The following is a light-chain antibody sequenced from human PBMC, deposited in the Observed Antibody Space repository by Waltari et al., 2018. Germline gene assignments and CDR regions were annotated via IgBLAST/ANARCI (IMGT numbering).Light chain of an antibody. V-gene: IGLV4-69*01. CDR2: GHSDGSP. CDR1: SGYSSNV. J-gene: IGLJ3*02. CDR3: QTGGHGAWV. Sequence: LVLTQSPSASASLGASVKLTCTLSSGYSSNVIAWLQQQPGKGPRYLLKGHSDGSPRKGDDIPDRFPSSKSVTECQLTISSQQSEDEADYFCQTGGHGAWVFGGGTKLTVL.